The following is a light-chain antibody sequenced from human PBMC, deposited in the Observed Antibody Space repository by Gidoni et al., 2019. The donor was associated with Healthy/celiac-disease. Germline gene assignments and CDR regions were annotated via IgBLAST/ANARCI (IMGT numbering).Light chain of an antibody. J-gene: IGKJ3*01. CDR3: QKYNSALFT. Sequence: DIPMTQSPSSLSASVGDRVTITCRASQGISNYLAWYQQKPGKVPKLLIYAASTLQSGVPSRCRGSGSGTDFTLTISSLQPEEVATYYCQKYNSALFTFGPGTKVDIK. CDR2: AAS. CDR1: QGISNY. V-gene: IGKV1-27*01.